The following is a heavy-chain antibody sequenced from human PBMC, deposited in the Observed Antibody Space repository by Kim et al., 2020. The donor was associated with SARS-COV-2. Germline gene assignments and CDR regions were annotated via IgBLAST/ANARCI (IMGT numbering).Heavy chain of an antibody. D-gene: IGHD3-16*01. CDR1: GFTFSSYA. CDR3: AKPLFHWARPEEELGAFDI. V-gene: IGHV3-23*03. J-gene: IGHJ3*02. Sequence: GGSLRLSCAASGFTFSSYAMSWVRQAPGKGLEWVSVIYSGGSSTYYADSVKGRFTISRDNSKNTLYLQMNSLRAEDTAIYYCAKPLFHWARPEEELGAFDIWGQGTMVTVSS. CDR2: IYSGGSST.